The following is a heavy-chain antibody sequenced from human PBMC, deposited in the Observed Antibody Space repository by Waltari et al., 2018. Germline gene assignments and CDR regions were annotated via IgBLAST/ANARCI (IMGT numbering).Heavy chain of an antibody. CDR1: GFTFSSYA. D-gene: IGHD3-10*01. Sequence: EVQLVESGGGLVQPGGSLRLSCAASGFTFSSYAMSCVRQAPGKGLEWVSAISGSGGSTYYADSVKGRFTISSARSPNTLYLHMNRLRGVVKAVSSCGTAVYMVLDDFDIWG. V-gene: IGHV3-23*04. J-gene: IGHJ3*02. CDR2: ISGSGGST. CDR3: GTAVYMVLDDFDI.